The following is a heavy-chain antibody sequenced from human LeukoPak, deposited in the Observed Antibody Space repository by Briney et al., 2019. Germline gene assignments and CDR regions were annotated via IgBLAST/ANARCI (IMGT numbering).Heavy chain of an antibody. Sequence: GGSLRLSCAASGFTFSDYYMTWIRQAPGKGLEWVSYISSSGITIYYADPVKGRFTISRDNTKNLLFLQMNSLRAEDTAVYYCARDQYGSGYGSIFDYWGQGTLVTVSS. J-gene: IGHJ4*02. CDR1: GFTFSDYY. D-gene: IGHD3-10*01. CDR2: ISSSGITI. CDR3: ARDQYGSGYGSIFDY. V-gene: IGHV3-11*01.